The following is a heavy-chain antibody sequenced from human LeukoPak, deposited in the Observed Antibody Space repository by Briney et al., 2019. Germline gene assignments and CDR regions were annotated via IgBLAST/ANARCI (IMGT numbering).Heavy chain of an antibody. V-gene: IGHV3-9*01. J-gene: IGHJ5*02. CDR3: AKALRYYDFWSGSPFDP. CDR2: ISWNSGSI. CDR1: GFTFDDYA. D-gene: IGHD3-3*01. Sequence: GRSLRLSCAASGFTFDDYAMHWVRQAPGKGLEWVSGISWNSGSIGYADSVKGRFTISRDNAKNSLYLQMNSLIAEDTALYYCAKALRYYDFWSGSPFDPWGQGTLVTVSS.